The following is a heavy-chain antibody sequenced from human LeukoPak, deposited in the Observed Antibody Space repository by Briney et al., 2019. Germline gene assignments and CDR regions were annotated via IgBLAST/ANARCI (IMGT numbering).Heavy chain of an antibody. CDR3: ARDRRYCSGGSCYSGAHYYYYGMDV. J-gene: IGHJ6*02. CDR2: IYYSGST. CDR1: GGSISSGGYY. Sequence: KASETLSLTRTVSGGSISSGGYYWSWIRQHPGKGLEWIGYIYYSGSTYYNPSLKSRVTISVDTSKNQFSLKLSSVTAADTAVYYCARDRRYCSGGSCYSGAHYYYYGMDVWGQGTTVTVSS. D-gene: IGHD2-15*01. V-gene: IGHV4-31*03.